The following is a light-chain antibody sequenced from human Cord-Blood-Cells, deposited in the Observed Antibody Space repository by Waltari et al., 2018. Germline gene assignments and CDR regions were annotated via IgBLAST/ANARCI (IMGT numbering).Light chain of an antibody. Sequence: QSVLTQPPSASGTPGQRVTISCSGSSSNIGSNYVYWYQQLPGTAPKLLIYRNNQRPSVVPDRFSGSKSGTSASLALSGLRSEDEADYYCAAWDDSLSGWVFGGGTKLTVL. CDR1: SSNIGSNY. V-gene: IGLV1-47*01. J-gene: IGLJ3*02. CDR2: RNN. CDR3: AAWDDSLSGWV.